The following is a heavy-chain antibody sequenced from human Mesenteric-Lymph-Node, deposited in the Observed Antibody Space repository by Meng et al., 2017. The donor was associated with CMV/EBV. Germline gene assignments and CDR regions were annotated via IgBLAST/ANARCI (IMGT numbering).Heavy chain of an antibody. Sequence: GGSLRLSCTASGFTFDDYAMHWVRQGPGKGLEWISRISWNSGTIHYADSVKGRFTISRDNAKNSLFLQMNSLRAEDTALYFCETDIGPGGSSSFTFWGQGTLVTVSS. D-gene: IGHD6-6*01. V-gene: IGHV3-9*01. CDR3: ETDIGPGGSSSFTF. CDR1: GFTFDDYA. CDR2: ISWNSGTI. J-gene: IGHJ4*02.